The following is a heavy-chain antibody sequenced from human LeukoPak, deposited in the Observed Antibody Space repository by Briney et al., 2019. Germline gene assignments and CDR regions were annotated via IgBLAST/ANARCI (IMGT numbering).Heavy chain of an antibody. CDR1: GGSFSGYY. CDR3: ASADHTRMATSKPNRSSNGGGDY. D-gene: IGHD5-24*01. CDR2: INHSGST. Sequence: PSETLSLTCAVYGGSFSGYYWSWIRQPPGKGLEWIGEINHSGSTNYNPSLKSRVTISVDTSKNQFSLKLSSVTAADTAVYYCASADHTRMATSKPNRSSNGGGDYWGQGTLVTVSS. J-gene: IGHJ4*02. V-gene: IGHV4-34*01.